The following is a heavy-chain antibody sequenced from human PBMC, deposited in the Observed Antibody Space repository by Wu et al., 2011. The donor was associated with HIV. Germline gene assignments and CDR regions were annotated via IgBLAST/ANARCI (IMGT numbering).Heavy chain of an antibody. V-gene: IGHV1-18*01. Sequence: VQLVQSGAEVKKPGAVSEGRPARLLVTPLAPMVSTGCDRPLGQELEWMGWISAYNGRTDYAQKLQGRVTMTTDTSTRTAHMELRSLRSDDTAVYYCARGTYDQVRAFDIWGQGTMVTVSS. J-gene: IGHJ3*02. CDR3: ARGTYDQVRAFDI. CDR1: VTPLAPMV. CDR2: ISAYNGRT. D-gene: IGHD3-16*01.